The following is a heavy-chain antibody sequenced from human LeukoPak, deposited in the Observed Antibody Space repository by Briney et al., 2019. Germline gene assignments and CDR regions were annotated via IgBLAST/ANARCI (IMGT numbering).Heavy chain of an antibody. J-gene: IGHJ3*01. CDR1: GFTVSSNY. Sequence: GSLRLSCAAYGFTVSSNYMSWVRQAPGKGLEWVSVIYRGGSTYYADSVKSRFTLSRDSSKNTLFLQLKSLRAEDTAVYYCAREPQGDSSGYDAFDVWGQGTVVQVSS. CDR3: AREPQGDSSGYDAFDV. CDR2: IYRGGST. D-gene: IGHD3-22*01. V-gene: IGHV3-66*01.